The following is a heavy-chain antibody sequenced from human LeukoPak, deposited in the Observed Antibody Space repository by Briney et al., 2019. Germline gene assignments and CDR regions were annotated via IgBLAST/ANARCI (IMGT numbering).Heavy chain of an antibody. V-gene: IGHV1-2*02. CDR3: ARASLSWGYCSGGSCSRFDP. CDR1: GYTFTGYY. Sequence: ASVKVSCKASGYTFTGYYMHWVRQAPGQGLEWMGWINPNSGGTNYAQKFQGRVTMTRDTSISTAYMELSRLRSDDTDVYYCARASLSWGYCSGGSCSRFDPWGQGTLVTVSS. J-gene: IGHJ5*02. D-gene: IGHD2-15*01. CDR2: INPNSGGT.